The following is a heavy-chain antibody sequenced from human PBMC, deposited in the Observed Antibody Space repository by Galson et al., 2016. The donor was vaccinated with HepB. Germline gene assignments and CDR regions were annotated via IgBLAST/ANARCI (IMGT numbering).Heavy chain of an antibody. CDR1: GFTFSNYA. CDR3: ARDARSVVGNSIQARFDF. Sequence: SLRLSCAVSGFTFSNYAIHWIRQPPGKGLEWVAVISNDGSKKDYGDPVKGRFTISRDNSKSTMYLQMNSLRPEDTAVYFCARDARSVVGNSIQARFDFWGQGTLVTVSP. CDR2: ISNDGSKK. D-gene: IGHD2-2*01. J-gene: IGHJ5*01. V-gene: IGHV3-30*03.